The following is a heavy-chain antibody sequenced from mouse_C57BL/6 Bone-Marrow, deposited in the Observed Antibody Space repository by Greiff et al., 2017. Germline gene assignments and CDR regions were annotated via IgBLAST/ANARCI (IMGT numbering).Heavy chain of an antibody. CDR2: IYPRSGNS. J-gene: IGHJ2*01. CDR1: GYTFTSYG. CDR3: AREAY. V-gene: IGHV1-81*01. Sequence: VKLVESGAELARPGASVKLSCKASGYTFTSYGISWVKQRTGQGLEWIGEIYPRSGNSYYNEKFKGKATLTADKSSSTAYMELRSLTSEDSAVYFCAREAYWGKGTTLTVSS.